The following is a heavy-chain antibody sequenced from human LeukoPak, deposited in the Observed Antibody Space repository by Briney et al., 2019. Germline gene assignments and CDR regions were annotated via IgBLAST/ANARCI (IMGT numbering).Heavy chain of an antibody. V-gene: IGHV1-46*01. CDR2: INPSGGST. CDR1: GYTFTSYY. D-gene: IGHD3-22*01. Sequence: RASVKVSCKASGYTFTSYYMHWVRQAPGQGLEWMGIINPSGGSTSYAQKFQGRVTMTRDMSTSTAYMELRSLRSDDTAVYYCASSDSSGYGAFDIWGQGTMVTVSS. J-gene: IGHJ3*02. CDR3: ASSDSSGYGAFDI.